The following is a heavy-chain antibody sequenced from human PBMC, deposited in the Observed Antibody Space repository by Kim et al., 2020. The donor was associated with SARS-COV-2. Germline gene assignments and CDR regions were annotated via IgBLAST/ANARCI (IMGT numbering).Heavy chain of an antibody. CDR1: GFAFSNAW. CDR3: TIFLSWCSGGSCLDY. J-gene: IGHJ4*02. D-gene: IGHD2-15*01. Sequence: GVSLRLSCAASGFAFSNAWMTWVRQAPGKGLEWVARIKSKTDGGTTEYAAPVKGRFTISRDDSKNRLYLQMNSLKTEDTAIYYCTIFLSWCSGGSCLDYWGQGTLVTVSS. CDR2: IKSKTDGGTT. V-gene: IGHV3-15*01.